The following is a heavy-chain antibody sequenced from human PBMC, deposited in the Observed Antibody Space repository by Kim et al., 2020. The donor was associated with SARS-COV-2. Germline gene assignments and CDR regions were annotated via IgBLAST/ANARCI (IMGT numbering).Heavy chain of an antibody. CDR3: ARETIQLWRFDY. CDR2: INHSGST. V-gene: IGHV4-34*01. CDR1: GGSFSGYY. J-gene: IGHJ4*02. D-gene: IGHD5-18*01. Sequence: SETLSLTCAVYGGSFSGYYWSWIRQPPGKGLEWIGEINHSGSTNYNPSLKSRVTISVDTSKNQFSLKLSSVTAADTAVYYCARETIQLWRFDYWGQGTLVTVSS.